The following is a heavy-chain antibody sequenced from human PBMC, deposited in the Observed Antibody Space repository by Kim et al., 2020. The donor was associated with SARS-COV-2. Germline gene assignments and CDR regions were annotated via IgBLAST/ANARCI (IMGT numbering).Heavy chain of an antibody. CDR2: INHSGST. Sequence: SETLSLTCAVYGGSFSGYYWSWIRQPPGKGLEWIGEINHSGSTNYNPSLKSRVTISVDTSKNQFSLKLSSVTAADTAVYYCAPSPRRKIAAAAPCPFWGQGTLVTVSS. D-gene: IGHD6-13*01. CDR3: APSPRRKIAAAAPCPF. J-gene: IGHJ4*02. V-gene: IGHV4-34*01. CDR1: GGSFSGYY.